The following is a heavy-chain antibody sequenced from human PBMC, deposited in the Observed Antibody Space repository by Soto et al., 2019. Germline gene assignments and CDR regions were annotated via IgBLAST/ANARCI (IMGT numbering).Heavy chain of an antibody. CDR3: AKGRYDFWSQYYFES. V-gene: IGHV3-9*01. Sequence: HPGWSLRLSVVGTGWNLEVFAMHLVRQAPGKGLEWVSGITWNSRVLAYADSVKGRLTISRENERNSLYLQMDSLRDEDTALYYCAKGRYDFWSQYYFESWGQGTLVTVSS. CDR1: GWNLEVFA. J-gene: IGHJ4*02. CDR2: ITWNSRVL. D-gene: IGHD3-3*01.